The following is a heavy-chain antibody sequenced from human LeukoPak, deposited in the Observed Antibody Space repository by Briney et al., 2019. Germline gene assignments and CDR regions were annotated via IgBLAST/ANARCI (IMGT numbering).Heavy chain of an antibody. D-gene: IGHD5-12*01. CDR1: GFTFSYAW. J-gene: IGHJ4*02. Sequence: PGGSLTLSCAVSGFTFSYAWMVWVRQAPGKGLEWVARISAGGTTHYSAPVNARFIASRDDSKATVSLQMNSLTTEATAVYYCATAPTRHWLPSFHYWGQGTVVSVSS. V-gene: IGHV3-15*01. CDR3: ATAPTRHWLPSFHY. CDR2: ISAGGTT.